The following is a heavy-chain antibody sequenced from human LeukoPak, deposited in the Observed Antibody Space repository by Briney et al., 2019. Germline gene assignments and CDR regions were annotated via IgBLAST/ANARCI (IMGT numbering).Heavy chain of an antibody. CDR1: GGTFSSYA. J-gene: IGHJ4*02. CDR2: IIPIFGTA. D-gene: IGHD3-22*01. Sequence: SVKVSCKASGGTFSSYAISWVRQAPGQGLEWMGGIIPIFGTANYAQKFQGRVTITADESTSTAYMELSSLRSEDTAVYYCARAPTYYYDSGGYNYFDYWGQGTLVTVSS. V-gene: IGHV1-69*13. CDR3: ARAPTYYYDSGGYNYFDY.